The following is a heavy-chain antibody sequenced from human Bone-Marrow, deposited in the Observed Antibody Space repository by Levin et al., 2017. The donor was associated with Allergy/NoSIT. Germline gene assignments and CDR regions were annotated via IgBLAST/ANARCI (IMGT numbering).Heavy chain of an antibody. Sequence: KVSCKGSGYSFTSYWIGWVRQMPGKGLEWMGVIFPGDSGVRYNPSFQGQVSFSADKSISTAYLQWTSLKASDTAIYYCARELATRVMDVWGKGTTVTVSS. CDR2: IFPGDSGV. J-gene: IGHJ6*04. CDR1: GYSFTSYW. D-gene: IGHD1-7*01. V-gene: IGHV5-51*01. CDR3: ARELATRVMDV.